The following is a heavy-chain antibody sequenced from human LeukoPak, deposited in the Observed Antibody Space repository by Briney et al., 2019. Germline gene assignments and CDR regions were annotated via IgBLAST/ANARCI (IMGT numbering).Heavy chain of an antibody. V-gene: IGHV4-31*03. CDR3: ARVGELRYFDWFHSGDYYGMDV. D-gene: IGHD3-9*01. CDR1: GGSISSGGYY. J-gene: IGHJ6*02. Sequence: PSETLSLTCTVSGGSISSGGYYWSWIPQHPGKGLEWIGYIYYSGSTYYNPPLKSRVTISVDTSKNQFSLKLSSVTAADTAVYYCARVGELRYFDWFHSGDYYGMDVWGQGTTVTVSS. CDR2: IYYSGST.